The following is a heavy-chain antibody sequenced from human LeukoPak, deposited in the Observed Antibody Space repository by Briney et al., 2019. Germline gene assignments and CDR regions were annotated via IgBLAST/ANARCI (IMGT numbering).Heavy chain of an antibody. CDR2: INHSGST. CDR1: GGSISSGGYY. D-gene: IGHD3-22*01. Sequence: SETLSLTCTVSGGSISSGGYYWSWIRQHPGKGLEWIGEINHSGSTNYNPSLKSRVTISVDTSKNQFSLKLSSVTAADTAVYYCARVKPAYYYDSSGMNYYFDYWGQGTLVTVSS. V-gene: IGHV4-31*03. J-gene: IGHJ4*02. CDR3: ARVKPAYYYDSSGMNYYFDY.